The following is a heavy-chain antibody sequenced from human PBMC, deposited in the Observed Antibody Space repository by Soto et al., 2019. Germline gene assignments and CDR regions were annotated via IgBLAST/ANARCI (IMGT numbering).Heavy chain of an antibody. Sequence: QVQLQESGPGLVKPSGTLSLTCAVSGGSISSSNWWSWVRQPPGKGLEWIGEIYHSGSNNYNTSLKSRFTISVDKSKTQFSLKLSSVTAADTAVYYCARCGSSWGGDFDYWGQGTLVTVSS. CDR2: IYHSGSN. J-gene: IGHJ4*02. CDR1: GGSISSSNW. V-gene: IGHV4-4*02. CDR3: ARCGSSWGGDFDY. D-gene: IGHD6-13*01.